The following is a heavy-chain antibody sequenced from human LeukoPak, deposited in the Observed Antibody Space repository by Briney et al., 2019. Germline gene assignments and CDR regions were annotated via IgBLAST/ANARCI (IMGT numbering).Heavy chain of an antibody. J-gene: IGHJ4*02. CDR2: IKEDGTET. V-gene: IGHV3-7*03. CDR3: AEEGRSLQTY. CDR1: GFMFSSNW. Sequence: TGGSLRLSCAASGFMFSSNWMSWVRLAPGKGLEWVANIKEDGTETYYVDSVKGRFTISRDNAKNSLYLQMNSLRAEDTAVYYCAEEGRSLQTYWGQGTLVTVSS. D-gene: IGHD5-24*01.